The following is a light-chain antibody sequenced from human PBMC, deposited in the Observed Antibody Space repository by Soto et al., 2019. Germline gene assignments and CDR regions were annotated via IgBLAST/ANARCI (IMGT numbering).Light chain of an antibody. CDR1: SANIGKNY. CDR3: GTWESSLRAGL. J-gene: IGLJ2*01. V-gene: IGLV1-51*01. Sequence: QSVLTQPPSVSAAPGQKVTISCLGGSANIGKNYVYWYQQFPGTAPKLLIYYNDKRFSGIPDRFSGFKSGTSATLAITGLQTGDEADYYCGTWESSLRAGLFGGGTKLTVL. CDR2: YND.